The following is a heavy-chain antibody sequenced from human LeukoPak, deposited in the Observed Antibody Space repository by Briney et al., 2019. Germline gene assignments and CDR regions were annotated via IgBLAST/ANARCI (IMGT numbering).Heavy chain of an antibody. D-gene: IGHD3-10*01. Sequence: SETLSLTCTVSGGSISSYYWGWIRQPPGKGLEWIGSMYYSGSTYYNPSLKNRVTISVDSSKNQFSLKLSSVTAADTAVYYCARSLLLVYVVFDPWGQGTLVTVSS. CDR1: GGSISSYY. CDR3: ARSLLLVYVVFDP. CDR2: MYYSGST. V-gene: IGHV4-39*01. J-gene: IGHJ5*02.